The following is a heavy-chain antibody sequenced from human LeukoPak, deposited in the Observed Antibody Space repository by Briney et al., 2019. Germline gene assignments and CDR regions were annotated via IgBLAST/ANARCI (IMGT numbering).Heavy chain of an antibody. V-gene: IGHV1-18*01. Sequence: ASVKVSCKASGYTFTSYGISWVRQAPGQGLEWMGWISAYNGNTNYAQKLQGRVTMTTDTSTRTAYMELRSLRSDDTAVYYCARDRFTIFGVVIMSGNYYYGMDVWGQGTTVTVSS. D-gene: IGHD3-3*01. CDR1: GYTFTSYG. CDR3: ARDRFTIFGVVIMSGNYYYGMDV. J-gene: IGHJ6*02. CDR2: ISAYNGNT.